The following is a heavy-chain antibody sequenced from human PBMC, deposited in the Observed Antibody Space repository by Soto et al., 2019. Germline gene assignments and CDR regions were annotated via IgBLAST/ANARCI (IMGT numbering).Heavy chain of an antibody. CDR3: ARSPAYGDYANLDT. V-gene: IGHV4-4*07. CDR1: GDSISKYY. J-gene: IGHJ5*02. Sequence: SETLSLTCTVSGDSISKYYWNWIRQPAGKGLEWIGRIHSTRSPNYNPSLKSRVTMSVNTSKNQFSLKLNLTSVTAADTAVYYCARSPAYGDYANLDTWGQGTLVTVSS. CDR2: IHSTRSP. D-gene: IGHD4-17*01.